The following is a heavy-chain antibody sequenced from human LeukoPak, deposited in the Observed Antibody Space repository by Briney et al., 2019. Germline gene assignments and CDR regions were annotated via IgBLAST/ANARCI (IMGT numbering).Heavy chain of an antibody. CDR1: GFTFSSYA. CDR3: ARDIAAALDY. D-gene: IGHD6-13*01. J-gene: IGHJ4*02. V-gene: IGHV3-30-3*01. Sequence: GSLRLSCAASGFTFSSYAMHWVRQAPGKGLEWVAVISYDGSNKYYADSVKGRFTISRDNSKNTLYLQMNSLRAEDTAVYYCARDIAAALDYWGQGTLVTVSS. CDR2: ISYDGSNK.